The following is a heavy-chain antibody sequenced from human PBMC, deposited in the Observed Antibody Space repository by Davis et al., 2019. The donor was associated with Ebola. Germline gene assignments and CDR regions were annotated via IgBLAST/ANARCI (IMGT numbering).Heavy chain of an antibody. V-gene: IGHV3-53*01. D-gene: IGHD5-12*01. CDR1: ELTVSSSY. Sequence: PGGSLRLSCAASELTVSSSYMSWVRQAPGKGLEWVSVIFSGGSTYYGESVKGRFTISRDNSKNTLYLQMNSLRAGDTAVYYCARGDGYDDAFDIWGQGTMVTVSS. CDR2: IFSGGST. J-gene: IGHJ3*02. CDR3: ARGDGYDDAFDI.